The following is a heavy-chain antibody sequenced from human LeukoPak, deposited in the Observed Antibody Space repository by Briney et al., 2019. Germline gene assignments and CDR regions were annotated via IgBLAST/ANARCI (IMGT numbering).Heavy chain of an antibody. CDR1: GGSFSGYY. J-gene: IGHJ6*02. CDR2: INHSGST. D-gene: IGHD4-17*01. V-gene: IGHV4-34*01. Sequence: SETLSLTCAVYGGSFSGYYWSWIRQPPGKGLEWIGEINHSGSTNYNPSLKSRVTISVDTSKNQFSLKLSSVTAADTAVYYCARYLRLRQNHVYYYYYGMDVWGQGTTVTVSS. CDR3: ARYLRLRQNHVYYYYYGMDV.